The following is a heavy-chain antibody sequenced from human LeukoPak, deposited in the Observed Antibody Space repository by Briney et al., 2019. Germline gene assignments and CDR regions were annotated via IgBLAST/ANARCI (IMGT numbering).Heavy chain of an antibody. CDR2: IIPIFGSA. J-gene: IGHJ4*02. V-gene: IGHV1-69*13. Sequence: SVKVSCKASGDTFSSYTISWVRQAPGQGLEWMGGIIPIFGSANYAQKFQGRVTITADESTSTAYMELSSLRSEDTAMYYCARAYMTATRHFDYWGQGTLVTVSS. CDR3: ARAYMTATRHFDY. CDR1: GDTFSSYT. D-gene: IGHD2-21*02.